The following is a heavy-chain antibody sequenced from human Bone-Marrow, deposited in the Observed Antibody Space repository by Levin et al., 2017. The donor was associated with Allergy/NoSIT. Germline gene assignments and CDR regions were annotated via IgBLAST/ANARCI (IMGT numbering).Heavy chain of an antibody. J-gene: IGHJ4*02. CDR1: GFTFSDSY. D-gene: IGHD6-6*01. CDR3: ATMYSSYY. CDR2: ISSRGSTI. V-gene: IGHV3-11*01. Sequence: LSLTCAASGFTFSDSYMSWIRQAPGKGLEWVSYISSRGSTINYADSVKGRFTISRDNAKNSLYLQMNSLRAEDMAVYYCATMYSSYYWGQGTLVTVSS.